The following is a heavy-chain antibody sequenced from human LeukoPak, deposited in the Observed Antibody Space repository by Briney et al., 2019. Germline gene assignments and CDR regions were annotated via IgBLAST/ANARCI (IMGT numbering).Heavy chain of an antibody. Sequence: GGSLRLSCAASGFTFSSYGMHWVRQAPGKGLEWVAVIWYDGSNKYYADSVKGRFTISRDNSKNTLYLQMNSLRAEDTAVYYCARDEPHPGDYETDLLDHWGQGTLVTVSS. J-gene: IGHJ4*02. CDR1: GFTFSSYG. V-gene: IGHV3-33*01. CDR3: ARDEPHPGDYETDLLDH. CDR2: IWYDGSNK. D-gene: IGHD4-17*01.